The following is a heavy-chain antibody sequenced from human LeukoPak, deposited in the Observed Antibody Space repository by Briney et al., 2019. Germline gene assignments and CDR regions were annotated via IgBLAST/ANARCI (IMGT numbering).Heavy chain of an antibody. CDR1: GDSISGSGHY. Sequence: SETLSLTCSVSGDSISGSGHYWGWIRQPPGKGLEWIGSIYYSGSTYYNPSLKSRVTISVDTSKNQFSLKLSSVTAADTALYYCARGLNWGQGTLVTVSS. J-gene: IGHJ4*02. CDR2: IYYSGST. V-gene: IGHV4-39*01. CDR3: ARGLN.